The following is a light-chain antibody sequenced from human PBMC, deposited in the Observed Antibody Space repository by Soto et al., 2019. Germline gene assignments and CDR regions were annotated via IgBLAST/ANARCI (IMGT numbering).Light chain of an antibody. CDR2: SAS. J-gene: IGKJ3*01. CDR3: QQSYSTPFT. V-gene: IGKV1-39*01. CDR1: QTISIY. Sequence: DIQMTQSPLSLSASVGDRVTITCRASQTISIYLNWYQQEPGKAPKLLIFSASTLQSGVPPRFSGSRSGTDFTLTISNLQPEDFATYYCQQSYSTPFTFGPGTKVDV.